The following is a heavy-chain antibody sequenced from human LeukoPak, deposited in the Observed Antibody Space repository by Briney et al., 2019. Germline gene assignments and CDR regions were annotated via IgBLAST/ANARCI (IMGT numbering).Heavy chain of an antibody. CDR3: AREGTEYQLLTHPSAAFDY. J-gene: IGHJ4*02. D-gene: IGHD2-2*01. Sequence: GGSLRLSCAASGFTFSSYAMSWVRQAPGKGLEWVSAISGSGGTTYYADSVKGRFAISRDNSRNTLYLQMNSLRAEDTAVYYCAREGTEYQLLTHPSAAFDYWGQGTLVTVSS. CDR2: ISGSGGTT. CDR1: GFTFSSYA. V-gene: IGHV3-23*01.